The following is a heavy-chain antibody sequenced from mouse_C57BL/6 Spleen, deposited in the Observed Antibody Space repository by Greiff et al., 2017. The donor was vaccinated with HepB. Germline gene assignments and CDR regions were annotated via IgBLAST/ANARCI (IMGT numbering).Heavy chain of an antibody. CDR3: AIWGYYCLAY. J-gene: IGHJ2*01. V-gene: IGHV1-64*01. CDR2: IPPNSGST. Sequence: VQLQESGAELVKPGASVKLSCKASGYTFTSYWMHWVKQRPGQGLEWIGMIPPNSGSTNYNEKFKSKATLTVDKPSSTAYMQLSSLTSEDSAVYYCAIWGYYCLAYCGQGTTLTVSS. D-gene: IGHD1-1*01. CDR1: GYTFTSYW.